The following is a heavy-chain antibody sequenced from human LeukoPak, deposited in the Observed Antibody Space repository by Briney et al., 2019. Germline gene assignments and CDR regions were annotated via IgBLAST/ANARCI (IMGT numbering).Heavy chain of an antibody. D-gene: IGHD5-24*01. CDR3: ARGRDEYKGGNY. V-gene: IGHV4-34*01. Sequence: SETLSLTCAVFGGSFSGYFLTWIRQPPGKGLEWIGEIHPSGSTNYNPSLKSRVTISLDTSKNQFSLKLSSVTAADTAVYYRARGRDEYKGGNYWGQGTLVTVSS. J-gene: IGHJ4*02. CDR2: IHPSGST. CDR1: GGSFSGYF.